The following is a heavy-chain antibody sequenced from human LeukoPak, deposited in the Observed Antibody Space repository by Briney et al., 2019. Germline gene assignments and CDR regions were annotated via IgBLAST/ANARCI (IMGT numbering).Heavy chain of an antibody. CDR1: GGSIDSHY. CDR3: ARGRIMAD. D-gene: IGHD5-12*01. CDR2: FFTGGST. V-gene: IGHV4-4*07. J-gene: IGHJ4*02. Sequence: KASETLSLTCTVSGGSIDSHYWSWNRQSAGKGLEWIGRFFTGGSTNYNPSLKSRVTISVDTSKNQFSLKLSSVTAADTAVYYCARGRIMADWGQGTLVTVSS.